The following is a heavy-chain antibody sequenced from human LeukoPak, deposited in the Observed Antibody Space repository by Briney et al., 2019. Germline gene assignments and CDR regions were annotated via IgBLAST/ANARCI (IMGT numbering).Heavy chain of an antibody. J-gene: IGHJ3*02. CDR1: GFTFSSYE. CDR3: ARDRSGSSGDFDM. V-gene: IGHV3-48*03. D-gene: IGHD6-19*01. Sequence: GGSLRLSCAASGFTFSSYEMHWVRQAPGEGLEWISYISSSGSTIHYADSVKGRFTISGDNAKNSLYLQMNSLRAEDTTVYYCARDRSGSSGDFDMWGQGTMVTVSS. CDR2: ISSSGSTI.